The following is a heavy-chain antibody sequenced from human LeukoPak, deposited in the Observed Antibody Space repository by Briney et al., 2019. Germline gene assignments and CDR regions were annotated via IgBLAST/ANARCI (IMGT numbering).Heavy chain of an antibody. D-gene: IGHD2-2*01. J-gene: IGHJ4*02. CDR1: GFTFSSYA. V-gene: IGHV3-30*04. CDR2: ISYDGSNK. CDR3: ARDIDPTGLVPAAMPGY. Sequence: GRFLRLSCAASGFTFSSYAMHWVRQAPGKGLEWVAVISYDGSNKYYADSVKGRFTISRDNSKNTLYLQMNSLRAEDTAVYYCARDIDPTGLVPAAMPGYWGQGTLVTVSS.